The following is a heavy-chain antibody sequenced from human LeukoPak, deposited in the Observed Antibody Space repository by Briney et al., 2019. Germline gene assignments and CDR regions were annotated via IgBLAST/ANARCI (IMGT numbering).Heavy chain of an antibody. Sequence: KPSETLSLTCTVSGGSISTYYWTWIRQPPGKGLEWIGYVFYTGSTSYNPSLKSRLTISVDTSKNQFSLKVSPVAAADTAVYYCARRANSGSRGFDYWGQGTLVTVSS. CDR2: VFYTGST. CDR1: GGSISTYY. CDR3: ARRANSGSRGFDY. J-gene: IGHJ4*02. D-gene: IGHD5-12*01. V-gene: IGHV4-59*08.